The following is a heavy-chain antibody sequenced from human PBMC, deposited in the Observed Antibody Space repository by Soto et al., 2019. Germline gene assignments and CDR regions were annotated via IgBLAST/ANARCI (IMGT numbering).Heavy chain of an antibody. CDR1: GFTVSSYG. CDR2: ISYDGSNK. D-gene: IGHD4-17*01. V-gene: IGHV3-30*18. Sequence: QVQLVESGGGVVQPGRSLRLSCAASGFTVSSYGMHWVRQAPGKGLEWVAVISYDGSNKYYADSVKGRFPISRDNSKNTLYLQMNSLRAEDTAVYYCAKLACGDYGGYWGQGTLVTVSS. J-gene: IGHJ4*02. CDR3: AKLACGDYGGY.